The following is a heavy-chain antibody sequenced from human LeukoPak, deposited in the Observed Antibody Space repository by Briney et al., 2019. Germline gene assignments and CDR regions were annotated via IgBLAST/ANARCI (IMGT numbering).Heavy chain of an antibody. CDR3: ARDLTPYCTNGVCFDAFDI. V-gene: IGHV3-7*01. J-gene: IGHJ3*02. CDR2: IKRDESDK. D-gene: IGHD2-8*01. Sequence: GGSLRLSCAASGFIFSSYGMNWVRQAPGKGLEWVANIKRDESDKHYVDSVKGRFTISRDNAKNLLYLEMNSLRAEDTAIYYCARDLTPYCTNGVCFDAFDIWGQGTMVTVSP. CDR1: GFIFSSYG.